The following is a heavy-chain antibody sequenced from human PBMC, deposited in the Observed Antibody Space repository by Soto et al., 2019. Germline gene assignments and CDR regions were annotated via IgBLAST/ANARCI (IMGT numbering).Heavy chain of an antibody. Sequence: ASVKVSCKASGYTFTGYYMHWVRQAPGQGLEWMGWINPNSGGTNYAQKFQGWVTMTRDTSISTAYMELSRLRSDDTAVYYCARDAGYCSGGSCYPGGYYYMDVWGKGTTVTVSS. CDR1: GYTFTGYY. CDR3: ARDAGYCSGGSCYPGGYYYMDV. CDR2: INPNSGGT. D-gene: IGHD2-15*01. J-gene: IGHJ6*03. V-gene: IGHV1-2*04.